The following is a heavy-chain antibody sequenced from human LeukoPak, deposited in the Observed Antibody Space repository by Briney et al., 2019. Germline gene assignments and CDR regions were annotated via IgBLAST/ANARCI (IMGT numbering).Heavy chain of an antibody. J-gene: IGHJ5*02. Sequence: SETLSLTCTVSGGSISSHYWSWIRQPPGKGLEWIGYIYYSGSTNYNPSLKSRVTISADTSKNQFSLKLSSVTAADTAVYYCARERGPRFLEWLSVENWFDPWGQGTLVTVSS. CDR2: IYYSGST. CDR1: GGSISSHY. D-gene: IGHD3-3*01. CDR3: ARERGPRFLEWLSVENWFDP. V-gene: IGHV4-59*11.